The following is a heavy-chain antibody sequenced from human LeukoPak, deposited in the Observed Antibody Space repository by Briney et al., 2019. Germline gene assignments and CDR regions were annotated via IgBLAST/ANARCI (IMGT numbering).Heavy chain of an antibody. D-gene: IGHD6-19*01. J-gene: IGHJ4*02. Sequence: GGSLRLSCAASGFTFSSYSMNWVRQAPWKGLEWVSSISSSSSYIYYADSVKGRFTISRDNAKNSLYLQMNSLRAEDTAVYYCAKIAVAGQFDYWGQGTLVTVSS. V-gene: IGHV3-21*01. CDR3: AKIAVAGQFDY. CDR1: GFTFSSYS. CDR2: ISSSSSYI.